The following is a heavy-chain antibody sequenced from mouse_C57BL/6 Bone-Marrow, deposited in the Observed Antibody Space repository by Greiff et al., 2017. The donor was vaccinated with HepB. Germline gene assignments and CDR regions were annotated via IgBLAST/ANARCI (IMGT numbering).Heavy chain of an antibody. V-gene: IGHV3-6*01. D-gene: IGHD2-2*01. CDR3: AREGGSTMVTHFDY. Sequence: ESGPGLVKPSQSLSLTCSVPGYSITSGYYWNWIRQFPGNKLEWMGYISYDGSNNYNPSLKNRISITRDTSKNQFFLKLNSVTTEDTATYYCAREGGSTMVTHFDYWGQGTTLTVSS. CDR1: GYSITSGYY. J-gene: IGHJ2*01. CDR2: ISYDGSN.